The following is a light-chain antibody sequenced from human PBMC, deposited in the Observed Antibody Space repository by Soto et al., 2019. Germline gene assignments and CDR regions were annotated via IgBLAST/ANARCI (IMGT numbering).Light chain of an antibody. Sequence: QSVLTQPPSVSGAQGQRVTISCTGSSSNIGAGYDVHWYQQLPGTAPKLLIYGNNNRPSGVPDRFSGSKSGTSASLAITGLQAEDEADYFCQSYDHSLGGSGVFGTGTKLTVL. V-gene: IGLV1-40*01. CDR2: GNN. CDR1: SSNIGAGYD. J-gene: IGLJ1*01. CDR3: QSYDHSLGGSGV.